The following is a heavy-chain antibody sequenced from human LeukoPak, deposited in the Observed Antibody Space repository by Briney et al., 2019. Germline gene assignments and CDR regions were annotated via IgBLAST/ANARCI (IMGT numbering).Heavy chain of an antibody. CDR3: AKDPYLYSSGWYYFDY. V-gene: IGHV3-30*02. CDR1: GFTFSSYG. CDR2: IRYDGSNK. D-gene: IGHD6-19*01. Sequence: PGGSLRLSCAASGFTFSSYGMHWVRQAPGKGLEWVAFIRYDGSNKYYADSVKGRFTISRDNSKNTLYLQMNSLRAEDTAVYYCAKDPYLYSSGWYYFDYWGQGTLVTVSS. J-gene: IGHJ4*02.